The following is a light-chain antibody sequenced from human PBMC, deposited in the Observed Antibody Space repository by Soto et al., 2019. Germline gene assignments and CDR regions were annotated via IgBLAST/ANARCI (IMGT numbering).Light chain of an antibody. CDR1: SSDVGGHNT. CDR3: SSYTSSSTLV. V-gene: IGLV2-14*01. Sequence: QSALTQPASVSGSPGQSITISCTGTSSDVGGHNTVSWYQKHPDKAPQLLIFGVSLRPSAISTRFSGSKSGNTASLTISGLHPEDEADYFCSSYTSSSTLVFGGGTQLTVL. J-gene: IGLJ2*01. CDR2: GVS.